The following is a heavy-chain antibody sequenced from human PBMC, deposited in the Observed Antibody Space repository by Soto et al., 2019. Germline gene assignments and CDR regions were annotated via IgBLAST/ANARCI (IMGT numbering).Heavy chain of an antibody. CDR3: AHRVLRTVFGLVTTTAIYFDF. J-gene: IGHJ4*02. CDR2: IYWDDDK. CDR1: GFSLTKSGEG. Sequence: TQTLTLTCTFAGFSLTKSGEGVGWIRQSPGKAPEWLALIYWDDDKRYSPSLKSRLTITKDTSKNQVVLTMANLDPADTATYYCAHRVLRTVFGLVTTTAIYFDFWGQGTPVTVSS. D-gene: IGHD3-3*01. V-gene: IGHV2-5*02.